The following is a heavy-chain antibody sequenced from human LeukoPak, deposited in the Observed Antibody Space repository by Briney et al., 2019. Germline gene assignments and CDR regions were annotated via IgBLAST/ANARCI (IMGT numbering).Heavy chain of an antibody. D-gene: IGHD3-10*01. CDR2: INPNSGDT. J-gene: IGHJ4*02. Sequence: ASVKVSCKASGYTFTDYYMHWVRQAPGQGLEWMGWINPNSGDTNYAQKFQGRDTMTRDTSISTAYMELSRLRSDDTAVYYCARVRDLWFGDFDYWGQGTLVTVSS. V-gene: IGHV1-2*02. CDR1: GYTFTDYY. CDR3: ARVRDLWFGDFDY.